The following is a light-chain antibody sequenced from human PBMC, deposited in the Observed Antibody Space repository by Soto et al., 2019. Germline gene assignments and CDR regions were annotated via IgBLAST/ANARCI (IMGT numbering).Light chain of an antibody. CDR2: EAS. CDR3: CSYAGSSTFV. V-gene: IGLV2-23*02. J-gene: IGLJ3*02. CDR1: STDVGNYNL. Sequence: QSALTQPASVSGSPGQSITISCTGTSTDVGNYNLVSWYQQHPGKAPKLMIFEASKRPSGVSNRFSGSRSGNTASLTISGLQPDDEADYYCCSYAGSSTFVFGGGTQLTVL.